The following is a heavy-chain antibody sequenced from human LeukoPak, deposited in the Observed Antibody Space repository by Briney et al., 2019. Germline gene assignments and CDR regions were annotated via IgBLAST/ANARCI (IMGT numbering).Heavy chain of an antibody. CDR1: GGSFSGHY. CDR3: ARVHQQLALYAFDF. CDR2: INHSGST. Sequence: SETLSLTCAVYGGSFSGHYWSWIRQPPGKGLEWIGEINHSGSTNYNPSLKSRVTIAVDPSKNQFSLKVRSVTAAADTAVYYCARVHQQLALYAFDFWGQGTPVTVSS. D-gene: IGHD6-13*01. J-gene: IGHJ3*01. V-gene: IGHV4-34*01.